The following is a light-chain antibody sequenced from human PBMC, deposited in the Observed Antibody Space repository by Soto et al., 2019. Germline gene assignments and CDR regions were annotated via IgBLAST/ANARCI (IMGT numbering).Light chain of an antibody. Sequence: QSVLTQPASVSGSPGQSITISCTGTSSDVGAYSYVSWYQQHPGKAPKLIIYDVSDRPSGISNRFSGSKSDNTASLTISGLQADDEAECYCSSYTRSRTYVFGTGTKVTVL. CDR3: SSYTRSRTYV. CDR2: DVS. CDR1: SSDVGAYSY. J-gene: IGLJ1*01. V-gene: IGLV2-14*01.